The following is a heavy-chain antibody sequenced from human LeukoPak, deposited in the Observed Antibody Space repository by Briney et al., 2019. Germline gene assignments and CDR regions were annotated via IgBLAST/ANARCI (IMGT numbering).Heavy chain of an antibody. J-gene: IGHJ5*02. V-gene: IGHV4-34*01. CDR3: ARQNGFWFDP. CDR2: INHSGSN. Sequence: SETLSLTCAVYGGSFSGYYWSWIRQPPGKGLEWIGEINHSGSNNYNPSLKSRVTISVDATKNQFSLKLSSVTAADTAVYYCARQNGFWFDPWGQGTLVTVSS. CDR1: GGSFSGYY.